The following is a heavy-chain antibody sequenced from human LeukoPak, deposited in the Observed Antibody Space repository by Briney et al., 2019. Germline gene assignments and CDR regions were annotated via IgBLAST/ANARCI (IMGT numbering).Heavy chain of an antibody. Sequence: SETLSLTCTVSGGSISSSSYYWGWIRQPPGKGLEWIGSIYYGGDTYYNPSLKSRRVTISVDTSKNQFSLRLSSVTAADTAVYYCARHQWHYNYYIGVWGKGSTVTVSS. D-gene: IGHD6-19*01. CDR2: IYYGGDT. J-gene: IGHJ6*03. CDR3: ARHQWHYNYYIGV. V-gene: IGHV4-39*01. CDR1: GGSISSSSYY.